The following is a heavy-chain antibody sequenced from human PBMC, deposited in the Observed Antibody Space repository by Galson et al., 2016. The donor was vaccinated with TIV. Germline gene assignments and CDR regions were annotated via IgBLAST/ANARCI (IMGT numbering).Heavy chain of an antibody. Sequence: ETLSLTCTVSGASISNYFWTWIRPPPGKGLEWIGYVYYTGSTNNIPSLTNYNPSPKSRVTISFDTSKNQFPLKVNSVTAGDTSIYYSVRTAYWRGYGDYWGQGILVTVSS. CDR2: VYYTGSTNNIPSLT. V-gene: IGHV4-59*03. J-gene: IGHJ4*02. D-gene: IGHD3-3*01. CDR1: GASISNYF. CDR3: VRTAYWRGYGDY.